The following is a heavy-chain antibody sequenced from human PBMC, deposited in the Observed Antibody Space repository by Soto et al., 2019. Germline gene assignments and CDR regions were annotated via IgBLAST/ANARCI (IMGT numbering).Heavy chain of an antibody. CDR3: VKDYYDSSGYFDY. D-gene: IGHD3-22*01. CDR2: ISGSGGST. J-gene: IGHJ4*02. Sequence: EVQLLESGGGLVQPGGSLRLSCAASGFTFSSYAMSWVRQAPGKGLEWVSAISGSGGSTYYADSVKSRFTSSRDNSTNTLYLQMNSLRAEDTAVYYCVKDYYDSSGYFDYWGQGTLVTVSS. V-gene: IGHV3-23*01. CDR1: GFTFSSYA.